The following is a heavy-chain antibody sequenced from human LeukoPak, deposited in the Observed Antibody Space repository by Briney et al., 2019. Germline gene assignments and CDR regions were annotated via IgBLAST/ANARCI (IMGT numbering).Heavy chain of an antibody. CDR1: GFTFDDYA. CDR2: ISWDGDST. Sequence: QPGGSLRLSCAASGFTFDDYAMHWVRQAPGKCLECVSLISWDGDSTYYSDSVKGRFTISRDNNKNSLYLQMNSLRTEDTALYYCATAPYDSIGIFDYWGQGTLVTVSS. V-gene: IGHV3-43D*03. J-gene: IGHJ4*02. CDR3: ATAPYDSIGIFDY. D-gene: IGHD3-22*01.